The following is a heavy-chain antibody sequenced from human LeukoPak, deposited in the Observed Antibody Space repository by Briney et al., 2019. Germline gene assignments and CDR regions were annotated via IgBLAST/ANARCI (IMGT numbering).Heavy chain of an antibody. CDR1: GFTFSSYA. CDR2: ISYDGSED. V-gene: IGHV3-30-3*01. J-gene: IGHJ4*02. CDR3: TRVGYIDEGIDY. D-gene: IGHD5-24*01. Sequence: PGWPLRLSCAASGFTFSSYAMHWVRQAPGKGLEWVAAISYDGSEDCYADSVKGRFTISRDNSENTLYLQMNSLRAEDTAIYYCTRVGYIDEGIDYWGQGTLVTVSS.